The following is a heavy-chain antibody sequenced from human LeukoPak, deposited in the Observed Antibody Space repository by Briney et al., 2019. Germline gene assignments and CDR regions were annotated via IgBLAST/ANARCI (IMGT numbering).Heavy chain of an antibody. CDR2: ISGSGGSK. D-gene: IGHD2-15*01. Sequence: GGSLRLSCAASGFTFSSYAMSWVRQAPGKGLEWVSGISGSGGSKHYADSVKGRFTISRDNSKNTLYLQMNSLRAEDTAVYYCAKDYCSGGSCYSSFDYWDQGTLVTVTS. J-gene: IGHJ4*02. CDR1: GFTFSSYA. V-gene: IGHV3-23*01. CDR3: AKDYCSGGSCYSSFDY.